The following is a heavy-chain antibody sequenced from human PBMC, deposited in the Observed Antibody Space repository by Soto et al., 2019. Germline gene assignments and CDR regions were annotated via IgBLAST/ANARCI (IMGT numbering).Heavy chain of an antibody. CDR3: ARLEGLATISYYFDF. CDR2: IYFHGNS. Sequence: QLQLQESGPGLVKPSETLSLTCSVSGDSINSDKYYWGWIRQPPGKGLEWIGSIYFHGNSYYNPSRSTRGTIPLDNAKSQFSLKRTSGTAADSAVYFCARLEGLATISYYFDFWGQGALVTASS. D-gene: IGHD3-9*01. J-gene: IGHJ4*02. CDR1: GDSINSDKYY. V-gene: IGHV4-39*01.